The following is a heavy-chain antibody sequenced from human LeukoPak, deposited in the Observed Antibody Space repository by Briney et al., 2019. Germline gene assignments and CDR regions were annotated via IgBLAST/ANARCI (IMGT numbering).Heavy chain of an antibody. D-gene: IGHD3-10*01. V-gene: IGHV3-74*01. CDR1: GFTFSSYY. Sequence: GGSLRLSCAASGFTFSSYYMHWVRQAPGKGLVWVSRIKTDGSSTTYADSVKGRFTISRDNAKNTLYLQMNSLRVEDTAVYYCVRGATYIYGPFDYWGQGALATVSS. J-gene: IGHJ4*02. CDR2: IKTDGSST. CDR3: VRGATYIYGPFDY.